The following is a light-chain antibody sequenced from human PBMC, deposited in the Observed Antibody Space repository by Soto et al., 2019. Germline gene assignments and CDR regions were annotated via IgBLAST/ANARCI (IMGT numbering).Light chain of an antibody. CDR1: QRVSSY. CDR3: QHRRDWPLT. Sequence: EIVLTQSPATLSLSPGERATLSCRASQRVSSYLAWYQQKPGQAPRLLISDASNRATGIPARFSGSGSGTDFTLAVSSLEPEDFAVYYCQHRRDWPLTFGGGTKVEI. J-gene: IGKJ4*01. V-gene: IGKV3-11*01. CDR2: DAS.